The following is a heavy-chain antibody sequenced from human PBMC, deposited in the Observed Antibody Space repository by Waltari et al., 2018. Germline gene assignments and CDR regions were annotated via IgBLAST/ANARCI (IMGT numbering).Heavy chain of an antibody. J-gene: IGHJ6*02. V-gene: IGHV4-59*01. CDR2: IYYSGST. D-gene: IGHD5-12*01. CDR1: GGSISSYY. CDR3: ARGYSGYDYGNYYGMDV. Sequence: QVQLQESGPGLVKPSETLSLTCTVSGGSISSYYWSWIRQPPGKGLEWIGYIYYSGSTNYNPSLKGRVTLSVDTSKNRFALKLSAVTAADTAVYYCARGYSGYDYGNYYGMDVWGQGTTVTVSS.